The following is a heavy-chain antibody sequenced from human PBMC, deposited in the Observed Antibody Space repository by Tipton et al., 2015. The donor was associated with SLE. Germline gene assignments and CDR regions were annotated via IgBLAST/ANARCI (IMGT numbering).Heavy chain of an antibody. V-gene: IGHV3-73*01. Sequence: GSLRLSCAASGFTFSGSAMHWVRQASGKGLEWVGRIRSKANSYATAYAASVKGRFTISRDDSKNTAYLQMNSLKTADTAVYYCAREKVGIGVDYWGQGTLVTVSS. D-gene: IGHD2-21*01. CDR3: AREKVGIGVDY. J-gene: IGHJ4*02. CDR1: GFTFSGSA. CDR2: IRSKANSYAT.